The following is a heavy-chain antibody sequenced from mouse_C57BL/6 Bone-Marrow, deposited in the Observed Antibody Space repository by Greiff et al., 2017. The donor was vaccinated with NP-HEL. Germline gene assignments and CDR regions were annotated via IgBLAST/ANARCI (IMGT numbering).Heavy chain of an antibody. J-gene: IGHJ4*01. Sequence: VQLVESGPGLVAPSQSLSITCTVSGFSLTSYAISWVRQPPGKGLEWLGVIWTGGGTNYNSALKSRLSISKDNSKSQVFLKMNSLQTDDTARYYCARNYYYGSSYYYYAMDYWGQGTSVTGSS. CDR1: GFSLTSYA. D-gene: IGHD1-1*01. CDR3: ARNYYYGSSYYYYAMDY. CDR2: IWTGGGT. V-gene: IGHV2-9-1*01.